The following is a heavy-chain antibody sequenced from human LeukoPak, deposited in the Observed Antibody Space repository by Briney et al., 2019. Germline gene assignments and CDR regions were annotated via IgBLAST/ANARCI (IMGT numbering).Heavy chain of an antibody. CDR3: ARDRNWFSSGWSFDC. CDR1: GFTFSDYY. CDR2: ISGSGSAI. V-gene: IGHV3-11*01. Sequence: GGSLRLSCAASGFTFSDYYMSWIRQAPGKGLEWVSYISGSGSAIYYADSVKGRFTIFRDNAKNSLYLQVNSLRAEDTAVYYCARDRNWFSSGWSFDCWGQGTLVTVSS. D-gene: IGHD6-19*01. J-gene: IGHJ4*02.